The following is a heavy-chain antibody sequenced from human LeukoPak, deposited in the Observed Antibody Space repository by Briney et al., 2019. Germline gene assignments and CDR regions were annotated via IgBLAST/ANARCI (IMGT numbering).Heavy chain of an antibody. CDR2: ISYDGSNR. CDR3: AKETRGSYSDY. V-gene: IGHV3-30*02. Sequence: GGSLRLSCAASGFTFSSSGMHWVRQAPGKGLEWVAFISYDGSNRYYADSVKGRFTISRDNSKNTLYLQVNSLRAEDTAVYYCAKETRGSYSDYWGQGTLVTVSS. J-gene: IGHJ4*02. D-gene: IGHD5-12*01. CDR1: GFTFSSSG.